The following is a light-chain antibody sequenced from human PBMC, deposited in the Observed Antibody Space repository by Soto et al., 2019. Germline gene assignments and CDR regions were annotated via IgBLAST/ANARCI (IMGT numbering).Light chain of an antibody. CDR2: GVS. CDR3: QVYGSSSKT. CDR1: QSVTIN. J-gene: IGKJ1*01. V-gene: IGKV3-20*01. Sequence: ILLPQSPDTLSVSPGERVTLSCMASQSVTINLAWYQHTPGQSPRLLIYGVSTGATGIPDRFSGSGSGTDFTLTISRLEPEDFAVYFCQVYGSSSKTFGQGTKVDIK.